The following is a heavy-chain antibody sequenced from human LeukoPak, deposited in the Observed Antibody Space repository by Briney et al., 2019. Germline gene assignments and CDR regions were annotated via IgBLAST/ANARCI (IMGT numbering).Heavy chain of an antibody. V-gene: IGHV3-33*01. CDR2: MWYDGSNK. CDR3: AREDTALVIAY. D-gene: IGHD5-18*01. Sequence: GGSLRLSCAASGFTFSSYGMHWVRQAPGKGLEWVAIMWYDGSNKYYTDSVKGRFTISRDNSKNTLYLQMNSLRVEDTAVYYCAREDTALVIAYWGQGTLVTVSS. J-gene: IGHJ4*02. CDR1: GFTFSSYG.